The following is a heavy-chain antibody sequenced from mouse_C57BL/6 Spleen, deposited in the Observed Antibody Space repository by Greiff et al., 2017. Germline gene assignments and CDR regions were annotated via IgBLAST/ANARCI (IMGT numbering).Heavy chain of an antibody. D-gene: IGHD2-1*01. J-gene: IGHJ4*01. Sequence: EVHLVESGGGLVQPGGSLSLSCAASGFTFTDYYMSWVRQPPGKALEWLGFIRNKANGYTTEYSASVKGRFTISRDNSQSILYLQMNALRAEDSATYYCARYPPIYYCNYVYAMDYWGQGTSVTVSS. CDR3: ARYPPIYYCNYVYAMDY. CDR1: GFTFTDYY. CDR2: IRNKANGYTT. V-gene: IGHV7-3*01.